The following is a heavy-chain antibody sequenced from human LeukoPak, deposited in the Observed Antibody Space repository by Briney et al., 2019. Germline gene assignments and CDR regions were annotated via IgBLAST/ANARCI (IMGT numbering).Heavy chain of an antibody. J-gene: IGHJ4*02. CDR3: AKAAMYSNRWTPFDD. CDR1: GFTFSIYG. D-gene: IGHD2/OR15-2a*01. V-gene: IGHV3-30*18. Sequence: GGSLRLSCAASGFTFSIYGMHWVRQAPGKGLEWVALLAGDGVNIFYADSVKGRFTISRDNSKNTLYLQMNSLRPEDTAVYYCAKAAMYSNRWTPFDDWGQGTLVTVSS. CDR2: LAGDGVNI.